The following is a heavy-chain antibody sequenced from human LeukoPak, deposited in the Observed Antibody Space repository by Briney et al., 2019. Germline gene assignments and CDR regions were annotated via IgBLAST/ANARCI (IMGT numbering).Heavy chain of an antibody. CDR2: IYDSESA. D-gene: IGHD6-13*01. CDR1: GGSISGYY. CDR3: ARHSAHSSTNDAFDI. Sequence: SETLSLTCTVSGGSISGYYWSWIRQPPGKGLEWIGYIYDSESANYNPSLKSRVTISVDTSKNQFSLKLSSVTAADTAVYYCARHSAHSSTNDAFDIWGQGTMVTVSS. J-gene: IGHJ3*02. V-gene: IGHV4-59*01.